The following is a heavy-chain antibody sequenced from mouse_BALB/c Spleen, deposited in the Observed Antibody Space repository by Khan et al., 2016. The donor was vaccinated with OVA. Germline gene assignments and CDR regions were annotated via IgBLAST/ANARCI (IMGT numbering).Heavy chain of an antibody. CDR3: ARGNWAWFAY. J-gene: IGHJ3*01. V-gene: IGHV5-17*02. CDR1: GFTSSSFG. CDR2: ISSDSITL. D-gene: IGHD4-1*01. Sequence: EVQLVESGGGLVQPGGSRKLACAASGFTSSSFGMHWVRQAPEKGLEWVAYISSDSITLYYAATVTSRFTISRDNHRKTLFLQMTSLRAEDTAMYYCARGNWAWFAYWGQGTLVTVSA.